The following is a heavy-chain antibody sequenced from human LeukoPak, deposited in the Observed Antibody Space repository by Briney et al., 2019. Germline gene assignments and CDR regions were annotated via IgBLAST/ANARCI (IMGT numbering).Heavy chain of an antibody. CDR1: GFTFSSYA. V-gene: IGHV3-23*01. J-gene: IGHJ3*02. CDR2: ISGSGGST. Sequence: GGSLRLSCAASGFTFSSYAMSWVRQAPGKGLEWVSAISGSGGSTYYADSVKGRFTISGDNSKNTLYLQMNSLRAEDTAVYYCAKNWLLQDDAFDIWGQGTMVTVSS. CDR3: AKNWLLQDDAFDI. D-gene: IGHD3-9*01.